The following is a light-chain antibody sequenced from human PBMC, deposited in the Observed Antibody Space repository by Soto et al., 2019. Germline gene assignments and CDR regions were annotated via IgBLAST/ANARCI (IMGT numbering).Light chain of an antibody. J-gene: IGLJ1*01. CDR3: AAWDDSLSGYV. CDR1: SSNIGSNY. Sequence: QSALAQPPSASGTPGQRVTISCSGSSSNIGSNYVYWYQQLPGTAPKLLIYRINQRPSGVPDRFSGSKSGTSASLAISGLRSEDEADYYCAAWDDSLSGYVFGTGTKVTV. CDR2: RIN. V-gene: IGLV1-47*01.